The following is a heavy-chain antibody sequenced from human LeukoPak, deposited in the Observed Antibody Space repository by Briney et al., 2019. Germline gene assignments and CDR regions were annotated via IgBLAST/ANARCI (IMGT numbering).Heavy chain of an antibody. CDR3: VKGATSSWYDWFDP. J-gene: IGHJ5*02. CDR1: GFTFDDYA. D-gene: IGHD6-13*01. CDR2: ISWNSGNI. Sequence: PGGSLRLSCAASGFTFDDYAMHWVRQAPGRGLEWVSGISWNSGNIVYADSVEGRFTISRDNAKNSLYLQMNSLRPEDTAFYYCVKGATSSWYDWFDPWGQGTLVTVSS. V-gene: IGHV3-9*01.